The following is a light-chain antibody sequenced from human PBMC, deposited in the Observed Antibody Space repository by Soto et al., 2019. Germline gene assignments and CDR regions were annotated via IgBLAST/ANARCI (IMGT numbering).Light chain of an antibody. CDR3: QQSYSTSWT. V-gene: IGKV1-5*03. J-gene: IGKJ1*01. CDR2: KAS. Sequence: DIQMTQSPSTLSASVGDRVTITCRANQSISNWLAWYQKKPGKVPKLLIYKASNLDYGVPSRFSGSGSETEFTLTISSLQPDDFATYYCQQSYSTSWTFGQGTKVDIK. CDR1: QSISNW.